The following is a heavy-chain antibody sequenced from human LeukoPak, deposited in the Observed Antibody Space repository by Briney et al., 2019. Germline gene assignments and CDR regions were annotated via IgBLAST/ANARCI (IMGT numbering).Heavy chain of an antibody. Sequence: GRSLRLSCAASGFTFSSYGMHWVRQAPGKGLKWVAVISYDGSNKYYADSVKGRFTISRDNSKNTLCLQMNSLRAEDTAVYYCAKDRAAAGMGYFDYWGQGTLVTVSS. CDR2: ISYDGSNK. CDR1: GFTFSSYG. CDR3: AKDRAAAGMGYFDY. D-gene: IGHD6-13*01. J-gene: IGHJ4*02. V-gene: IGHV3-30*18.